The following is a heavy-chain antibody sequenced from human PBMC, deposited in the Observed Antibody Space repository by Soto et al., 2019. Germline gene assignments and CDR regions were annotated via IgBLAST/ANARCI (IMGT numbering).Heavy chain of an antibody. CDR2: IQSGGTT. Sequence: EVQLVESGGGLVQPGGSLRLSCAASGFTVSSKYMTWVRQAPGKGLEWVSLIQSGGTTYYADSVKGRFTISRDTSENTLHLQMDSLRVEDTAVYYCAREDVLCDGGRCYGIPLDVWGKGPTVTVPS. J-gene: IGHJ6*04. V-gene: IGHV3-66*01. CDR3: AREDVLCDGGRCYGIPLDV. D-gene: IGHD2-15*01. CDR1: GFTVSSKY.